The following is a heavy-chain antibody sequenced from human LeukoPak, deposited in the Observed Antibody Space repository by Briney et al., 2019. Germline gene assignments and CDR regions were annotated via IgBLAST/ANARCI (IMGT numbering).Heavy chain of an antibody. CDR2: ISNNGGYT. CDR3: AKQLGYCSDGSCYFPY. Sequence: GGSLRLSCVASGFTASSNYMSWVRQAPGKGLEWVSTISNNGGYTYYADSVQGRFTISRDNSKSTLCLQMNSLRAEDTAVYYCAKQLGYCSDGSCYFPYWGQGTLVTVSS. J-gene: IGHJ4*02. D-gene: IGHD2-15*01. CDR1: GFTASSNY. V-gene: IGHV3-23*01.